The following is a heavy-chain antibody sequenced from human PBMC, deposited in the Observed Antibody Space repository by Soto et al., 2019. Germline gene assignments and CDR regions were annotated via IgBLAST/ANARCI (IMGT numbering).Heavy chain of an antibody. D-gene: IGHD2-21*01. J-gene: IGHJ4*02. Sequence: PGESRKISCKASGYSFTSNWITWGRQMPGKGLEWRGKIDLGNSHSTYSPSCQRHGTISADKSLNTAYLQWNSLMALDTAMYYCARHAFGDDGWHYFDSWGQGTLVTVS. V-gene: IGHV5-10-1*01. CDR1: GYSFTSNW. CDR3: ARHAFGDDGWHYFDS. CDR2: IDLGNSHS.